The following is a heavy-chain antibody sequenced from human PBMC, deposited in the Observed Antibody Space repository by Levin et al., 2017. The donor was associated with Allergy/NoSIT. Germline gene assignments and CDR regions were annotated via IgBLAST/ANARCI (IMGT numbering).Heavy chain of an antibody. CDR1: SYTFKNYG. J-gene: IGHJ6*03. V-gene: IGHV1-18*01. CDR2: ISTHNGNT. CDR3: ARFVVTPVSYFYMDV. D-gene: IGHD2-2*01. Sequence: GGSLRLSCKASSYTFKNYGISWVRQAPGQGLEWMGWISTHNGNTNYAQSFQGRVTMTTDTSTSTADMELRSLISDDTAVYYCARFVVTPVSYFYMDVWGKGTTVTVSS.